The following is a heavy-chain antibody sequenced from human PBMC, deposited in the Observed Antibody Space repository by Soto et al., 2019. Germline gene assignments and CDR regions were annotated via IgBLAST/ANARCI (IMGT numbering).Heavy chain of an antibody. CDR2: MNPNSGNT. D-gene: IGHD3-9*01. J-gene: IGHJ6*02. CDR3: ATTYYDILTGRAEEYYYYGMDV. CDR1: GYTFTGYY. Sequence: GASVKFSCKASGYTFTGYYMHWVRQATGQGLEWMGWMNPNSGNTGYAQKFQGRVTMTRNTSISTAYMELSSLRSEDTAVYYCATTYYDILTGRAEEYYYYGMDVWGQGTTVTVSS. V-gene: IGHV1-8*02.